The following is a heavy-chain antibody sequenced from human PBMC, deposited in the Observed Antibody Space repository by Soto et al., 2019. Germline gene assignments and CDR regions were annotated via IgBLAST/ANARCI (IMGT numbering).Heavy chain of an antibody. D-gene: IGHD3-22*01. CDR2: IIPIFGTA. CDR3: ARGPYYYDSSGYHPNYYYYYGMDV. CDR1: GGTFSSYA. J-gene: IGHJ6*02. Sequence: ASVKVSCKASGGTFSSYAISWVRQAPGQGLEWMGGIIPIFGTANYAQKFQGRVTITADESTSTAYMELSSLRSEDTAVYYCARGPYYYDSSGYHPNYYYYYGMDVWGQGTTVTVSS. V-gene: IGHV1-69*13.